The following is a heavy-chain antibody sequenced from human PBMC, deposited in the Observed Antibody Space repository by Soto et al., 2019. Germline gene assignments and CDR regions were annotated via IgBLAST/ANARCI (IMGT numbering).Heavy chain of an antibody. D-gene: IGHD3-10*01. J-gene: IGHJ4*02. Sequence: HPGGSLRLSCETSGFIFSMYWMHWVRQVPGKGPQWVARITDDGSTTYYAASVEGRFTISRDNAKNALYLQMTSLRADDTAVYYCTRGPRPTSIGTGAFWGQGTLVTVSS. CDR3: TRGPRPTSIGTGAF. CDR2: ITDDGSTT. V-gene: IGHV3-74*01. CDR1: GFIFSMYW.